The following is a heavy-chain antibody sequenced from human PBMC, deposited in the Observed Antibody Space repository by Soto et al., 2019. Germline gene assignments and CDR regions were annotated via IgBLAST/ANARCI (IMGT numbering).Heavy chain of an antibody. D-gene: IGHD2-2*01. V-gene: IGHV2-5*01. CDR1: GFSLSTRGVG. J-gene: IGHJ3*02. Sequence: SGPPMVNPTKTLTLTCTFSGFSLSTRGVGVGRIRQTPGKALERHALIYWNDDKRYSPSMKSRLTITKDTSKNQVVLTNTKKKTVDIAIYYCAHRQEAAAYDAFDIWGQGTMVTVSS. CDR2: IYWNDDK. CDR3: AHRQEAAAYDAFDI.